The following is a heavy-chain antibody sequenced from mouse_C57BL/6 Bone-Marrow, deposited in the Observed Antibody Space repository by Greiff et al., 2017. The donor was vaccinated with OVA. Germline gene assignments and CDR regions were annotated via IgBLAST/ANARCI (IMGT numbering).Heavy chain of an antibody. CDR2: ISDGGSYT. CDR3: AREEPLYYYGSAWFAY. Sequence: EVQRVESGGGLVKPGGSLKLSCAASGFTFSSYAMSWVRQTPEKRLEWVATISDGGSYTYYPDNVKGRFTISRDNAKNNLYLQMSHLKSEDTAMYYCAREEPLYYYGSAWFAYWGQGTLVTVSA. V-gene: IGHV5-4*01. J-gene: IGHJ3*01. D-gene: IGHD1-1*01. CDR1: GFTFSSYA.